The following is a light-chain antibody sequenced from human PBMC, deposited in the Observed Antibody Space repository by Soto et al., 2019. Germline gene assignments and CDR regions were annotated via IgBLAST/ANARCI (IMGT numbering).Light chain of an antibody. Sequence: QAVVTQPPSVSGAPGQRLTISCTGSSSNIGAGYDVHWYQQFPGTAPKLLIFSDINRPSGVPARFSASKSGSSASLAISGLQSEDESDYYCAAWDDSLKGLVFGGGTKLTVL. CDR3: AAWDDSLKGLV. V-gene: IGLV1-40*01. J-gene: IGLJ2*01. CDR2: SDI. CDR1: SSNIGAGYD.